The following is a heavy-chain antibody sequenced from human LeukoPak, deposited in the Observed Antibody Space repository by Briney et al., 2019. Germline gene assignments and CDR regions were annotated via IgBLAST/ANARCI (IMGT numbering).Heavy chain of an antibody. J-gene: IGHJ5*02. Sequence: GGSLRLSCAASGFTFSSYWTSWVRQAPGKGLEWVANIKQDGSEKYYVDSVKGRFTISRDNAKNSLYLQMNSLRAEDTAVYYCARGGDPANWFDPWGQGTLVTVSS. CDR2: IKQDGSEK. CDR1: GFTFSSYW. V-gene: IGHV3-7*01. D-gene: IGHD5-18*01. CDR3: ARGGDPANWFDP.